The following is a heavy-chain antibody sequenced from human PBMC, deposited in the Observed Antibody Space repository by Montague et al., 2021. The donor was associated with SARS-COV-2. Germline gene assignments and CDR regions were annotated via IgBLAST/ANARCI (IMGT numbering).Heavy chain of an antibody. D-gene: IGHD3-3*01. CDR2: RNIKGST. J-gene: IGHJ4*02. V-gene: IGHV4-34*01. CDR3: ARGILSMNMAGVVLFGGIYYFDS. Sequence: SETLSLTCAVYGGSFSNDYWSWIRQPPGDGLGWNGERNIKGSTNXNPTLKSQSTITVATSKTQFTLKLSSVTAADTAMYYCARGILSMNMAGVVLFGGIYYFDSWGQGTLVAVSS. CDR1: GGSFSNDY.